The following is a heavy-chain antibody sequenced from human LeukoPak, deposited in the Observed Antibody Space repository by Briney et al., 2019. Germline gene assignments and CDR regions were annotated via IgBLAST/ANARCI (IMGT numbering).Heavy chain of an antibody. CDR3: ARGPFYYDSSSIDY. CDR2: INPSGGST. V-gene: IGHV1-46*01. D-gene: IGHD3-22*01. J-gene: IGHJ4*02. CDR1: GYTFTSYY. Sequence: ASVKVSCKASGYTFTSYYMHWVRQAPGQGLEWMGIINPSGGSTSYAQKLQGRVTMTTDTSTSTAYMELRSLRSDDTAVYYCARGPFYYDSSSIDYWGQGTLVTVSS.